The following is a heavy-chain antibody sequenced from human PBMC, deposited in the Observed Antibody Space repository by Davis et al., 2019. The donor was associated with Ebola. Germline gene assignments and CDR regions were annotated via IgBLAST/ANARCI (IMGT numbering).Heavy chain of an antibody. CDR2: IRSKAYGGTT. J-gene: IGHJ6*02. CDR3: TRDEVTTGSFLYYYGMDV. V-gene: IGHV3-49*03. D-gene: IGHD4-17*01. CDR1: GFTFGDYA. Sequence: PGGSLRLSCTASGFTFGDYAMSWFRQAPGKGLEWVGFIRSKAYGGTTEYAASVKGRFTISRDDSKSIAYLQMNSLKTEDTAVYYCTRDEVTTGSFLYYYGMDVWGQGTTVTVSS.